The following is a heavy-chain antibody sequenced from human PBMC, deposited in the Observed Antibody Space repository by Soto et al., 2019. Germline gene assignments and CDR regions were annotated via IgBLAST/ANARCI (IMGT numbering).Heavy chain of an antibody. Sequence: PGGSLRLSCAASGYSFSDYAMSRVRQARGKGLEWVSVISESGGSTHYADSVRGRFTASRDNSKNSLSLRMNSLRDEDTAVYFCAKRSPYSSGWYSPIFDYWGQGALVTVSS. CDR1: GYSFSDYA. D-gene: IGHD6-13*01. J-gene: IGHJ4*02. CDR3: AKRSPYSSGWYSPIFDY. CDR2: ISESGGST. V-gene: IGHV3-23*01.